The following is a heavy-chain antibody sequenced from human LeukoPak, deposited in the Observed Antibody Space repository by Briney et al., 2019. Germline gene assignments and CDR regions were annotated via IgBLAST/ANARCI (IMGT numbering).Heavy chain of an antibody. J-gene: IGHJ6*02. CDR1: GFTLNNAW. Sequence: PGGSLRLSCAASGFTLNNAWMSWVRQAPGKGLEWLGRIKRETDGGTIDYAAPVKGRFTISRDDSRNTLYLQMDSLKIEDTAVYYCVRDRQQFVLNMYHYHFYYGMDVWGQGTTVTVSS. V-gene: IGHV3-15*01. CDR3: VRDRQQFVLNMYHYHFYYGMDV. D-gene: IGHD6-13*01. CDR2: IKRETDGGTI.